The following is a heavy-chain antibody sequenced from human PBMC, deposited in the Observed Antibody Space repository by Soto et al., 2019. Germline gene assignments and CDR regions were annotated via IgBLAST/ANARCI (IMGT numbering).Heavy chain of an antibody. D-gene: IGHD6-13*01. CDR1: GFIFSDYY. CDR2: ISDGGSYT. CDR3: EREPAAVNSYVGVDA. J-gene: IGHJ6*02. V-gene: IGHV3-11*05. Sequence: GGSLRRSCVASGFIFSDYYMAWIRRAPGKGLEWVSYISDGGSYTNHGNSVRGRVSVSRDGATNSLYLQINILRVEDTGVYYCEREPAAVNSYVGVDAGGQETTVTVPS.